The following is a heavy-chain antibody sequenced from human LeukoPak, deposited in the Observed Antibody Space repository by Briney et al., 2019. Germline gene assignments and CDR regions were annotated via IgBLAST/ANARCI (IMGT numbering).Heavy chain of an antibody. V-gene: IGHV3-48*03. CDR3: ARGYSSSARGYFDY. CDR1: GFTFSSYE. Sequence: PGGSLRLSCAAPGFTFSSYEMNWVRQAPGKGLEWVSYISSSGSTIYYADSVKGRFTISRDNAKNSLYLQMNSLRAEDTAVYYCARGYSSSARGYFDYWGQGTLVTVSS. D-gene: IGHD6-6*01. CDR2: ISSSGSTI. J-gene: IGHJ4*02.